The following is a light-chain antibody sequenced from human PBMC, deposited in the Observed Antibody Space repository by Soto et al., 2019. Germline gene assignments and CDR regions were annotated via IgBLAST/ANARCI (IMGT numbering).Light chain of an antibody. CDR1: QSVSSSY. Sequence: EIVLTQSPGSLSLSPGQRATLSCRASQSVSSSYLAWYQQKPGQAPRLLIYGAYSRATGITDRFSGSGSGTDFTITISRLEPEDFAVYYCQQYGSSPLTFGGGTKVDIK. J-gene: IGKJ4*01. V-gene: IGKV3-20*01. CDR2: GAY. CDR3: QQYGSSPLT.